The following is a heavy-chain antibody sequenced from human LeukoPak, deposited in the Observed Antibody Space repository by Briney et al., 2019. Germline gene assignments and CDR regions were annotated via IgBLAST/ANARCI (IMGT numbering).Heavy chain of an antibody. CDR2: ISSSSSKI. CDR3: ARVTVIGGNYYLWYGMDV. Sequence: GGSLRLSCAASGFTFSSYSMNWVRQAPGKGLEWVSSISSSSSKIYYTDSVKGRFTISRDNAKNSLYLQMNSLRAEDTAVYYCARVTVIGGNYYLWYGMDVWGQGTTVTVSS. V-gene: IGHV3-21*01. CDR1: GFTFSSYS. D-gene: IGHD1-26*01. J-gene: IGHJ6*02.